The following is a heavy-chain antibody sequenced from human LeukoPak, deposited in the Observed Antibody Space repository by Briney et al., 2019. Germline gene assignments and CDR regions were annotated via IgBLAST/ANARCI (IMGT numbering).Heavy chain of an antibody. CDR1: GFTFSDYW. V-gene: IGHV3-74*01. CDR2: INSDGSST. J-gene: IGHJ4*02. D-gene: IGHD3-10*01. Sequence: PGGSLRLSCAASGFTFSDYWMHWVRQAPGKGLVCVSRINSDGSSTSYADSAKGRFTISRDNSKNTLYLQMNSLRAEDTAVYYCGRPVLGTFAPIDYWGQGILVTVSS. CDR3: GRPVLGTFAPIDY.